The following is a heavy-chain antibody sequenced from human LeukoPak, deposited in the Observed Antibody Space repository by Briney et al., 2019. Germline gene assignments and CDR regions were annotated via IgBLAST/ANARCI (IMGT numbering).Heavy chain of an antibody. J-gene: IGHJ3*02. V-gene: IGHV1-2*02. Sequence: ASVKVSCKASGYTFTGYYMHWVRPAPGHGLEWMGWINPNSGGTNYAQKFQGRGTMTRDTSISTAYMELSRLRADDTAVYYCARVRPHDAFDIWGQGTMVTVSS. D-gene: IGHD4-23*01. CDR3: ARVRPHDAFDI. CDR1: GYTFTGYY. CDR2: INPNSGGT.